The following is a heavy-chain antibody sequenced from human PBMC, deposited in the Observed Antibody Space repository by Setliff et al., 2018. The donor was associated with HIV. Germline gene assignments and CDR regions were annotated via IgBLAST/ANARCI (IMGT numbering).Heavy chain of an antibody. CDR1: GGSFSGYY. D-gene: IGHD6-13*01. J-gene: IGHJ6*03. CDR2: IYPSTSA. CDR3: ARGVAAAGMLMDV. Sequence: SETLSLTCAVYGGSFSGYYWSWIRQPPGKGLEWIGYIYPSTSANYNPSLKSRVRILLDTSKNQFSLRLTSVSAADTAVYYCARGVAAAGMLMDVWGKGTTVTVSS. V-gene: IGHV4-34*01.